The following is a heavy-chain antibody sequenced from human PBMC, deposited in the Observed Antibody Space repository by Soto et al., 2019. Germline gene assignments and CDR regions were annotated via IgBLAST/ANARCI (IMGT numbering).Heavy chain of an antibody. CDR1: GFTFSSYS. D-gene: IGHD6-6*01. CDR2: ISYDGSNK. V-gene: IGHV3-30-3*01. J-gene: IGHJ4*02. CDR3: ARVYSSLDYGIDY. Sequence: LRLSCAASGFTFSSYSMHWVRQAPGKGLEWVAVISYDGSNKYYADSVKGRFTISRDNSKNTLYLQMNSLRPEDTAVYYCARVYSSLDYGIDYWGQGTLVTVSS.